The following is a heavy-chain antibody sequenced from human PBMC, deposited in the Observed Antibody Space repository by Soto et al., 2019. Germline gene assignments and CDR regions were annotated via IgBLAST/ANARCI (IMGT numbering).Heavy chain of an antibody. CDR1: GFTFSSYA. Sequence: GGSLRLSCAASGFTFSSYAMSWVRQAPGKGLEWVSAISGSGGSTYYADSVKGRFTISRDNSKNTLYLQMNSLRAEDTAVYYCAKLSGSSWYWPEYFQHWGQGTLVSVSS. V-gene: IGHV3-23*01. CDR2: ISGSGGST. CDR3: AKLSGSSWYWPEYFQH. D-gene: IGHD6-13*01. J-gene: IGHJ1*01.